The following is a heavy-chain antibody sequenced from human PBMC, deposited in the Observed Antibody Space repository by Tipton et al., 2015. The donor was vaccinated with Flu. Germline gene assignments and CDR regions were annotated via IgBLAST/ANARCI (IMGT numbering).Heavy chain of an antibody. CDR1: GGPISSGGDY. V-gene: IGHV4-31*03. CDR2: IYYIGST. J-gene: IGHJ5*02. CDR3: ARRDYSNYVSDPKNWFDP. D-gene: IGHD4-11*01. Sequence: TLSLTCTVSGGPISSGGDYWSWIRQHPGKGLEWIGHIYYIGSTYYNPSLKSRVTILVDTSKTQFSLKLSSVTAADTAVYYCARRDYSNYVSDPKNWFDPWGQGTLVTVSS.